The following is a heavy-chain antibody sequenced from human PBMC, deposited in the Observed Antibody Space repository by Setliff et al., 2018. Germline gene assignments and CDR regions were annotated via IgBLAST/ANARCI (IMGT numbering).Heavy chain of an antibody. CDR3: ARGFDVCGGGACYTDGPYYFDY. V-gene: IGHV4-59*12. D-gene: IGHD2-21*02. CDR1: GGSISSSY. CDR2: FYHSGSM. Sequence: ASETLSLTCTVSGGSISSSYLSWIRQPPGKGLEWSGYFYHSGSMNYNPSLKGRVTMSVDTSNNQLSLKLSSVAAADPAVYYCARGFDVCGGGACYTDGPYYFDYWGLGTLVTVSS. J-gene: IGHJ4*02.